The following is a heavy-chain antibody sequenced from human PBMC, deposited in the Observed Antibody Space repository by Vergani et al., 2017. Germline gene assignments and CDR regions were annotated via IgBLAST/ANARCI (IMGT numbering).Heavy chain of an antibody. V-gene: IGHV4-31*03. D-gene: IGHD2-2*01. CDR2: IYYSGST. Sequence: QVQLQESGPGLVKPSQTLSLTCTVSGGSISSGGYYWSWIRQHPGKGLEWIGYIYYSGSTYYNPSLKSRVTISVDTSKNQFSLKLSSVTAADTAVYYCARARVGGYCSSTSCLNRFDPWGQGTLVTVSS. J-gene: IGHJ5*02. CDR1: GGSISSGGYY. CDR3: ARARVGGYCSSTSCLNRFDP.